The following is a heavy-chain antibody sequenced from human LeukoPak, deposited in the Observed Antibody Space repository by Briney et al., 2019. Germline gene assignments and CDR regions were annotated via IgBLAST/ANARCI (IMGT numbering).Heavy chain of an antibody. Sequence: SETLSLTCTVSGGSISSSSYYWGWIRQPPGKGLEWIGSIYYSGSTYYNPSLKSRVTISVDTSKSQFSLKLSSVTAADTAVYYCASPIYDFWSGYYYYYYGMDVWGQGTTVTVSS. CDR1: GGSISSSSYY. V-gene: IGHV4-39*01. CDR3: ASPIYDFWSGYYYYYYGMDV. CDR2: IYYSGST. J-gene: IGHJ6*02. D-gene: IGHD3-3*01.